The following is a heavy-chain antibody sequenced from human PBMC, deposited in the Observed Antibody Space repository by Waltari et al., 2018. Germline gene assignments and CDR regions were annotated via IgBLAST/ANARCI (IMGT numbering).Heavy chain of an antibody. CDR1: GGSISSSSYY. CDR2: IYYSGST. CDR3: ARDRRIAVAGYDY. Sequence: QLQLQESGPGLVKPSETLSLTCTVSGGSISSSSYYLGWIRQPPGKGLEWIGRIYYSGSTYYNPSLKSRVTISVDTSKNQFSLKLSSVTAADTAVYYCARDRRIAVAGYDYWGQGTLVTVSS. V-gene: IGHV4-39*07. J-gene: IGHJ4*02. D-gene: IGHD6-19*01.